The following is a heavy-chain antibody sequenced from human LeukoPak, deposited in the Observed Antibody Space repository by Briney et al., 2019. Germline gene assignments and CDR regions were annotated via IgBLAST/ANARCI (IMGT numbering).Heavy chain of an antibody. CDR1: GGSINSSSYY. J-gene: IGHJ4*02. CDR2: IYYSGRT. CDR3: ARNYYDSSGYYYFPFDY. Sequence: SETLSLTCTVSGGSINSSSYYWGWIRQPPGKGLEWIVSIYYSGRTYSNPSLKSRVTISVDTSKNQFSLKLSSVTAADTAVYYCARNYYDSSGYYYFPFDYWGQGTLVTVSS. V-gene: IGHV4-39*01. D-gene: IGHD3-22*01.